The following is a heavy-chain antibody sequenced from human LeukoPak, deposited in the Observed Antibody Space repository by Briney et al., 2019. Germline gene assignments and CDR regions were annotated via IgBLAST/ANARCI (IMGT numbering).Heavy chain of an antibody. J-gene: IGHJ3*02. CDR1: GFTFDDYG. CDR3: ARESNYYDSRGYYTSDAFDI. V-gene: IGHV3-20*04. D-gene: IGHD3-22*01. CDR2: INWNGGST. Sequence: GGSLRLSCAASGFTFDDYGMSWVRQAPGKGLEWVSGINWNGGSTGYADSVKGRFTISRDNAKNSLYLQMNSLRAEDTALYYCARESNYYDSRGYYTSDAFDIWGQGTMVTVSS.